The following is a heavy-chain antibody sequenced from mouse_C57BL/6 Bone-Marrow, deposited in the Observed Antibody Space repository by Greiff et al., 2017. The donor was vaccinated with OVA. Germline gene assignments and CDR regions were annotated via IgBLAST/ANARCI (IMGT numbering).Heavy chain of an antibody. D-gene: IGHD2-3*01. CDR1: GYTFTDYY. Sequence: VQLQQSGPVLVKPGASVKMSCKASGYTFTDYYMNWVKQSHGKSLEWIGVINPYNGGTSYNQKFKGKATLTVDKSSSTAYMELNSLTSEDSAVYYCARFDGYYSHWGQGTLVTVSA. CDR3: ARFDGYYSH. J-gene: IGHJ3*01. CDR2: INPYNGGT. V-gene: IGHV1-19*01.